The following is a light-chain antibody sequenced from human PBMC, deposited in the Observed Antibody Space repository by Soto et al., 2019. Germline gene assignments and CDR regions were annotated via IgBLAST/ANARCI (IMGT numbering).Light chain of an antibody. J-gene: IGKJ1*01. CDR1: QGIGGS. CDR2: DAS. V-gene: IGKV3-15*01. Sequence: ELVIMQSPAPLSVSPGELATPSCWASQGIGGSLAWYQHKPGQAPRLLIYDASTMATGVPTRFSGSRSGAEFTLTINSLQSEDFAVYYCQPNYNSPWTFGQGTKVDIK. CDR3: QPNYNSPWT.